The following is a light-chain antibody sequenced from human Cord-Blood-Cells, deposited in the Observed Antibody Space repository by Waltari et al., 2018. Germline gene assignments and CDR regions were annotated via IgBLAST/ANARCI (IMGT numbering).Light chain of an antibody. Sequence: IQLTPSPSSLSASVGDRVTITCRASQGISSYLAWYQQKPGKAPKLLSYAASTLQSGVPSRFSGSGSGTDFTLTISSLQPEDFATYYCQQLNSYPLTFGGGTKVEIK. CDR1: QGISSY. CDR3: QQLNSYPLT. V-gene: IGKV1-9*01. CDR2: AAS. J-gene: IGKJ4*01.